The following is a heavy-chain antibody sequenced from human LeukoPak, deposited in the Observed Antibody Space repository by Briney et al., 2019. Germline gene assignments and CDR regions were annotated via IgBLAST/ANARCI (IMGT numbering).Heavy chain of an antibody. CDR1: GFTFSSYS. Sequence: GGSLRLSCAASGFTFSSYSMNWVRQAPGKGLEWVSSISSSSSYIYYADSVKGRFTISRDNAKNSLYLQMNSLRAEDTAVYYCAKDGGMPSLWFGELQVWGARDVELDYWGQGTLVTVSS. V-gene: IGHV3-21*04. CDR2: ISSSSSYI. CDR3: AKDGGMPSLWFGELQVWGARDVELDY. D-gene: IGHD3-10*01. J-gene: IGHJ4*02.